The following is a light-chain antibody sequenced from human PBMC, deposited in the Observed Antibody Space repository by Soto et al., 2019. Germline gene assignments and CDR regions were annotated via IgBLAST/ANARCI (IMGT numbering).Light chain of an antibody. CDR3: CSYAGSDTYVL. J-gene: IGLJ2*01. V-gene: IGLV2-11*01. CDR1: SSDVGVYNY. Sequence: QSVLTQPRSVSGSPGQSVTISCTGTSSDVGVYNYVSWYQQHPGKAPKLVIYDVTKRPSGVPDRFSGSKSGNTASLTISGLQAEDEADYSCCSYAGSDTYVLCGGGTKLTVL. CDR2: DVT.